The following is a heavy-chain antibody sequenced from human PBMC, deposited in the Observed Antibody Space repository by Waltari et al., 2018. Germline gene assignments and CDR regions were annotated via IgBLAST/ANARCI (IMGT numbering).Heavy chain of an antibody. CDR3: AHSSNLELLLRQNWFDP. Sequence: QITLKESGPTLVKPTQTLTLTCTFSGFSLSTSGVGVGWIRQPPGKALELLALIYWNDDKRYSPSLNSRLTITNDTSKNQVVLTMTNMDPVDTATYYCAHSSNLELLLRQNWFDPWGQGTLVTVSS. D-gene: IGHD3-3*01. J-gene: IGHJ5*02. CDR2: IYWNDDK. V-gene: IGHV2-5*01. CDR1: GFSLSTSGVG.